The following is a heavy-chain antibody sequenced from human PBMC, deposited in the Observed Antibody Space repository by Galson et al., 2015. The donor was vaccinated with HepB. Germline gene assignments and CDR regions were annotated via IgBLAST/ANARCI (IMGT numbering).Heavy chain of an antibody. V-gene: IGHV1-69*10. CDR2: IIPILGIA. J-gene: IGHJ6*03. CDR1: GGTFSSYA. CDR3: AREGDRYCSSTSCYEGQDYYYYYYMDV. Sequence: SVKVSCKASGGTFSSYAISWVRQAPGQGLEWMGGIIPILGIANYAQKFQGRVTITADKSTSTAYMELSSLRSEDTAVYYCAREGDRYCSSTSCYEGQDYYYYYYMDVWGKGTTVTVSS. D-gene: IGHD2-2*01.